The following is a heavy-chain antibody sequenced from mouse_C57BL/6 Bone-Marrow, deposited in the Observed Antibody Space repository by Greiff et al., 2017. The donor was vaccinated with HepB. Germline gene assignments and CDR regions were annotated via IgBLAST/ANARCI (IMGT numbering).Heavy chain of an antibody. CDR2: FHPYNDDT. J-gene: IGHJ1*03. Sequence: QVQLQQSGAKLVKPGASVKMSCKASGYTFTTYPIEWMKQNHGKSLEWIGNFHPYNDDTKYNEKFKGKATLTVEKSSSTVYLELSRLTSDDSAVYYCARGDYSNRYWYFDVWGTGTTVTVSS. CDR1: GYTFTTYP. D-gene: IGHD2-5*01. V-gene: IGHV1-47*01. CDR3: ARGDYSNRYWYFDV.